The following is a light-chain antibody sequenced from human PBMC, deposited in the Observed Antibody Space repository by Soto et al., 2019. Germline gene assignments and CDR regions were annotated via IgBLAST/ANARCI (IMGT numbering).Light chain of an antibody. CDR3: QHYNNWPRT. CDR2: GAS. CDR1: QSVSSN. Sequence: EIMMTQSPATLSVYPGERATLSCRASQSVSSNLAWYQQKPGQAPRLLIYGASTRATGIPARFSGSGSGTEFTLDISSLQSEDFAVYYCQHYNNWPRTFGQGTKVEIK. V-gene: IGKV3-15*01. J-gene: IGKJ1*01.